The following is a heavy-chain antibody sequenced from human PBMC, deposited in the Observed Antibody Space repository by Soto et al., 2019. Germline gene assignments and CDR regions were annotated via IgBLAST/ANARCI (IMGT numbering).Heavy chain of an antibody. CDR1: GGSISSSSYY. J-gene: IGHJ6*02. CDR3: ARQGAWLPHPDAQQSYYYYGMDV. CDR2: IYYSGST. D-gene: IGHD6-19*01. V-gene: IGHV4-39*01. Sequence: QLQLQESGPGLVKPSETLSLTCTVSGGSISSSSYYWGWIRQPPGKGLEWIGSIYYSGSTYYNPSLKSRVTISVDTSKNQFSLKLSSVTAADTAVYYCARQGAWLPHPDAQQSYYYYGMDVWGQGTTVTVSS.